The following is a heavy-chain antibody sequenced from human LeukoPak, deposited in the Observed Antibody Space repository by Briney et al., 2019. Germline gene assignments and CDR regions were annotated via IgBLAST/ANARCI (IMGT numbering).Heavy chain of an antibody. Sequence: GGSLRLSCAASGFTFSSYGMHWVRQAPGKGLEWVAFIRYDGSNKYYADSVKGRFTISRDNSKNTLYLQMNSLRAEDTAVYYCAKDYGSGKISYYYYMDVWGKGTTVTVSS. D-gene: IGHD3-10*01. CDR2: IRYDGSNK. CDR3: AKDYGSGKISYYYYMDV. CDR1: GFTFSSYG. V-gene: IGHV3-30*02. J-gene: IGHJ6*03.